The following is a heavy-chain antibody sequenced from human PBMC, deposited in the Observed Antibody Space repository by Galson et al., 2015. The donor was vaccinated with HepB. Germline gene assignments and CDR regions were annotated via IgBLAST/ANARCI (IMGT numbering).Heavy chain of an antibody. CDR2: IYYSGST. V-gene: IGHV4-39*01. J-gene: IGHJ4*02. Sequence: LSLTCTVSGGSISSSSYYWGWIRQPPGKGLEWIGSIYYSGSTYYNPSLKSRVTISVDTSKNQFSLKLSSVTAADTAVYYCARRGYDFWSGYSPLDYWGQGTLVTVSS. CDR1: GGSISSSSYY. D-gene: IGHD3-3*01. CDR3: ARRGYDFWSGYSPLDY.